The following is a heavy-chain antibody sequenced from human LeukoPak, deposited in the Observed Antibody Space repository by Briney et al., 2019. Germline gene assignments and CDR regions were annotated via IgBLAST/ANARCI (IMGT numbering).Heavy chain of an antibody. CDR2: ISSSGSTI. CDR1: GFTFSDYY. D-gene: IGHD6-19*01. CDR3: AKQRLIAVADIGGF. Sequence: GGSLRLSCAASGFTFSDYYMSWIRQAPGKGLEWVSYISSSGSTIYYADSVKGRFTISRDNAKNSLYLQMNSLRAEDTAVYYCAKQRLIAVADIGGFWGQGTLVTVSS. V-gene: IGHV3-11*01. J-gene: IGHJ4*02.